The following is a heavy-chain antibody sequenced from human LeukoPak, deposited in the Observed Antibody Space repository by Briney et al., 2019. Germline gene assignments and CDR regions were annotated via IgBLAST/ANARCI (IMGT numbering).Heavy chain of an antibody. V-gene: IGHV1-8*01. Sequence: GASVKVSCKASGYNFSNHDINWVRQATGQGLEWLGRMNHNSGNAGYAQKVQGRVTMTWDSSTNTAYLEVTALRSDDTAVYYCAKSSGDYFFDYWGQGTLVTVSS. J-gene: IGHJ4*02. D-gene: IGHD3-22*01. CDR2: MNHNSGNA. CDR1: GYNFSNHD. CDR3: AKSSGDYFFDY.